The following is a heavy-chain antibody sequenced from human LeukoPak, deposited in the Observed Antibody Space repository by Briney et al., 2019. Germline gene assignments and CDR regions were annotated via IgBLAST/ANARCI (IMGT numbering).Heavy chain of an antibody. CDR1: GGSISSYY. Sequence: PSETLSLTCTVSGGSISSYYWSWIRQPAGKGLEWIGRIYTSGSTNYNPSLKSRVTMSVDTSKNQFSLKLSSVTAADTAVYCCARDLSLYYYDSSAPEYYFDYWGQGTLVTVSS. J-gene: IGHJ4*02. D-gene: IGHD3-22*01. V-gene: IGHV4-4*07. CDR3: ARDLSLYYYDSSAPEYYFDY. CDR2: IYTSGST.